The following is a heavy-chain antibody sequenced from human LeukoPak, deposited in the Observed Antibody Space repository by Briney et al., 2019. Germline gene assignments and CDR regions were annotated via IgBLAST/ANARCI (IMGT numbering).Heavy chain of an antibody. D-gene: IGHD3-22*01. V-gene: IGHV5-51*01. J-gene: IGHJ3*02. CDR2: IYPGDSDT. CDR3: ARLCSSGYLSRDDAFDI. Sequence: GESLKISCKGSGYSFTSYWIGWVRQMPGKGLEWMGIIYPGDSDTRYSPSFQGQVTISADKSISTAYLQWSSLKASDTAMYYCARLCSSGYLSRDDAFDIRGQGTMVTVSS. CDR1: GYSFTSYW.